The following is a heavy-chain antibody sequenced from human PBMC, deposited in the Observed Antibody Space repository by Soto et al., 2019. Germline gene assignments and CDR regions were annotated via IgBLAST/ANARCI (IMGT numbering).Heavy chain of an antibody. J-gene: IGHJ4*02. CDR3: ARCPQNVGSGWIPIDY. D-gene: IGHD6-19*01. V-gene: IGHV4-4*02. CDR2: IYHSGST. Sequence: QVQLQESGPGLVKPSGTLSLTCAVSGGSISSSKWWSCVRQPPGMRLEWIGEIYHSGSTNYNPSLKSRVTISVDKSKNQFSLKLSSVTAADTAVYYCARCPQNVGSGWIPIDYWGQGTLVTVSS. CDR1: GGSISSSKW.